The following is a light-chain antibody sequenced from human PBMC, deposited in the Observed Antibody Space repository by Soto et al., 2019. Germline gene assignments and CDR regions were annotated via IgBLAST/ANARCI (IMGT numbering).Light chain of an antibody. CDR3: QHYNSYSEA. CDR1: QSISNY. V-gene: IGKV1-5*03. Sequence: DIQMTQSPSSLCASVGDRVTMPCRSSQSISNYLNWYQQKPGKAPKLLVYKASTLKSGVPSRFSGSGSGTEFTLTISSLQPDDFATYYCQHYNSYSEAFGQGTKVDIK. CDR2: KAS. J-gene: IGKJ1*01.